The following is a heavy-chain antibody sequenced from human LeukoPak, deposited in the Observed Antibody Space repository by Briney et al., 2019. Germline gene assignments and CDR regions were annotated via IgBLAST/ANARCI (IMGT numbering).Heavy chain of an antibody. CDR1: GYTLTELP. V-gene: IGHV1-24*01. J-gene: IGHJ4*02. Sequence: ASVKVSCKVSGYTLTELPIHWVRQAPGKGLEWMGGFDPKDGGTTYAQNFQGRVTLTEDTSTDTAYMELSSLRSEDTAVYYCATDLIVGPTTDLDYWGQGTLDTVSS. CDR2: FDPKDGGT. CDR3: ATDLIVGPTTDLDY. D-gene: IGHD1-26*01.